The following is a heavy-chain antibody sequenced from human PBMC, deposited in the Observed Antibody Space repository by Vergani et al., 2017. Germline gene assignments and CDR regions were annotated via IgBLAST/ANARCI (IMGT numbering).Heavy chain of an antibody. V-gene: IGHV3-21*01. CDR3: ASTAYYNDSSGLDAFDI. Sequence: EVQLVESGGGLVKPGGSLRLSCAASGFTFSSYSMNWVRQAPGKGLEWVSSISSSSSYIYYADSVKGRFTISRDNAKNSLYLQMNSLRAEDTAVYYCASTAYYNDSSGLDAFDIWGQGTMVTVSS. D-gene: IGHD3-22*01. J-gene: IGHJ3*02. CDR1: GFTFSSYS. CDR2: ISSSSSYI.